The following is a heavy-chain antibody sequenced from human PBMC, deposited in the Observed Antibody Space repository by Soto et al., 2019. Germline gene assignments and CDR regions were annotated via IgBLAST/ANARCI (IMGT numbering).Heavy chain of an antibody. CDR3: AKGATSTSGSYYYYYGMDV. CDR1: GFTFSNYA. V-gene: IGHV3-23*01. D-gene: IGHD1-26*01. J-gene: IGHJ6*02. Sequence: EVQLLESGGGLVQPGGSLSLSCAASGFTFSNYAMTWVRRAPGKGLEWVSDISGSGGTTYYADSVKGRFTISRDNSKNTLYLQMNSLRAEDTAVYYWAKGATSTSGSYYYYYGMDVWGQGNAVTVSS. CDR2: ISGSGGTT.